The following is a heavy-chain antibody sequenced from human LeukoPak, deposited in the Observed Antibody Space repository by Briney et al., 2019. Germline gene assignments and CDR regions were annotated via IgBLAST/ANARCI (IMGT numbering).Heavy chain of an antibody. CDR2: IIPMFGTA. CDR3: ARAARAGTYYFDY. Sequence: ASVKVSCKASGGTFNSYAIRWVPQAPGKGLEGMGRIIPMFGTAKYAQKFQGRVTIPTDESTSTAYMELSSLRSEDTAVYYCARAARAGTYYFDYWGQGTLVTVSS. CDR1: GGTFNSYA. J-gene: IGHJ4*02. V-gene: IGHV1-69*05. D-gene: IGHD6-19*01.